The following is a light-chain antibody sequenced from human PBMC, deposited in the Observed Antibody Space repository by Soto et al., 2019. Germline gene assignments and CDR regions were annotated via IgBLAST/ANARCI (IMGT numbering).Light chain of an antibody. Sequence: DIQMTQSPSTLSASVGDRVTITCRASQSISSWLAWYQQKPGKAPKLLIYDASSLESRVPSRFSGSGSGTEFTLTISSLQPDDFATYYCQQYNSYPGTFGQGTKVEI. J-gene: IGKJ1*01. CDR2: DAS. CDR1: QSISSW. CDR3: QQYNSYPGT. V-gene: IGKV1-5*01.